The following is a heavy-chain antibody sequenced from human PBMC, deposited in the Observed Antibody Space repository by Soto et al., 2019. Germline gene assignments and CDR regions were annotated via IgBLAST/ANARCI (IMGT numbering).Heavy chain of an antibody. D-gene: IGHD3-3*01. CDR2: IYYSGSA. J-gene: IGHJ4*02. Sequence: PSETLSLTCTVSGGSISSGHYYWSWLRQHPGKGLEWIGYIYYSGSAYYNPSLKSRVTMSIATSKNQFSLKLSSMTAADTAVYFCASTIFGVVTTNFDYWGQGTLVTVSS. CDR1: GGSISSGHYY. CDR3: ASTIFGVVTTNFDY. V-gene: IGHV4-30-4*08.